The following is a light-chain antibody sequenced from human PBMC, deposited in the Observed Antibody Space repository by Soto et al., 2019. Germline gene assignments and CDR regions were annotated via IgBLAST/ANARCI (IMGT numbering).Light chain of an antibody. Sequence: QSVLVQPPSASGSPGQKVTIFCSGTIFNIASHPVNWYQRLPGTAPKLLIHSNDQQPSGVPDRFSGSKSGTSASLALSGLQSDDEADYYCATWDQSLNGVVFGGGTKVTVL. J-gene: IGLJ3*02. CDR1: IFNIASHP. CDR2: SND. CDR3: ATWDQSLNGVV. V-gene: IGLV1-44*01.